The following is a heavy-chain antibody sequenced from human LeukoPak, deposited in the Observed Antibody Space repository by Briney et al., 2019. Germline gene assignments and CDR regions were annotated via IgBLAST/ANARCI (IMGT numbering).Heavy chain of an antibody. CDR1: GLTYSSYD. CDR2: INHSGST. J-gene: IGHJ3*02. CDR3: AREEACSGGICYLGNAYDI. D-gene: IGHD2-15*01. V-gene: IGHV4-34*01. Sequence: PGGSLRLSCAAGGLTYSSYDINWVRQPPGKGLEWIGEINHSGSTNYNASLKSRVTISVDTSKNQFSLKLSSVTAADTAVYYCAREEACSGGICYLGNAYDIWGQGTMVTVSS.